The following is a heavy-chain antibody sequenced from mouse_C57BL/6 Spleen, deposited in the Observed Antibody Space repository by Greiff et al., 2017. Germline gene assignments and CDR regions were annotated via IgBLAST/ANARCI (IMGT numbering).Heavy chain of an antibody. CDR3: ARGYFDV. CDR1: GYAFSSSW. V-gene: IGHV1-82*01. J-gene: IGHJ1*03. CDR2: IYPGDGDT. Sequence: QVQLQQSGPELVKPGASVKISCKASGYAFSSSWMHWVKQRPGKGLEWIGRIYPGDGDTNYNGKFKGKATLTADKSSSTAYMQLSSLTSEDSAVYFCARGYFDVWGTGTTVTVSS.